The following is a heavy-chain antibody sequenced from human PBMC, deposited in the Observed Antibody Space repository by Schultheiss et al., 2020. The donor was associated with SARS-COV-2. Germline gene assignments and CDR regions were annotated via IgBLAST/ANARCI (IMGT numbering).Heavy chain of an antibody. Sequence: GGSLRLSCAASGFTFSSYEMSWVRQAPGKGLEWVSYISSSGSTIYYADSVKGRFTISRDNAKNSLYLQMNSLRAEDTAVYYCASCPHYYYYYMDVWGKGTTVTVSS. J-gene: IGHJ6*03. V-gene: IGHV3-48*03. CDR2: ISSSGSTI. CDR1: GFTFSSYE. CDR3: ASCPHYYYYYMDV.